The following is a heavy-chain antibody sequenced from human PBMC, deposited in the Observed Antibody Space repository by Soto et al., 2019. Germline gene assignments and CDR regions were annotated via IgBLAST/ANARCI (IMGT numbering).Heavy chain of an antibody. CDR1: GGSISSNSYY. CDR2: IYYSGST. Sequence: SETLSLTCIVSGGSISSNSYYWGWIRQPPGKGLEWIGSIYYSGSTYYNPSLKSRVTISVDTSKNQFSLKLSSVTAADTAVFYCARHRARNWFDPWGQGTLVTVSS. J-gene: IGHJ5*02. V-gene: IGHV4-39*01. D-gene: IGHD6-6*01. CDR3: ARHRARNWFDP.